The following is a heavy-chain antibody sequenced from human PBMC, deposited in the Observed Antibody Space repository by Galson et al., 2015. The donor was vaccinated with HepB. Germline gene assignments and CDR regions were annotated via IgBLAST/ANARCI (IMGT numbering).Heavy chain of an antibody. CDR1: GYTFTGYY. D-gene: IGHD2-2*01. V-gene: IGHV1-2*02. Sequence: SVKVSCKASGYTFTGYYMHWVRQAPGQGLEWMGWINPNSGGTKYAQIFQGRVTMTRDTSSSTAYMELSGLRSDDTALYYCARVYTYQLLVFDFWGQGTLVTVSS. CDR3: ARVYTYQLLVFDF. J-gene: IGHJ4*02. CDR2: INPNSGGT.